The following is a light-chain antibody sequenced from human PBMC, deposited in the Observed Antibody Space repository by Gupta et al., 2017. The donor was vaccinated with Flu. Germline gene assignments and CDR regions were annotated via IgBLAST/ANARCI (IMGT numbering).Light chain of an antibody. V-gene: IGKV1-16*01. CDR2: GAS. Sequence: DIQMTQSPPSLSASVGDRVTMTCRASQGITNFVAWFQEKPGKAPKSLIYGASTLKSGVPSRFSGSGSGTEFTLTISSLQPEDFATYYCRQDNIHPNVFGQGTQVEIK. CDR3: RQDNIHPNV. J-gene: IGKJ1*01. CDR1: QGITNF.